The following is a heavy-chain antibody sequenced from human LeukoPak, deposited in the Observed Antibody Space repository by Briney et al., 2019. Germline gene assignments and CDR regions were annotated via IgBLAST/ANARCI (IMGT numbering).Heavy chain of an antibody. CDR2: IYTSGST. Sequence: PSETLSLTCTVSGGSISSYYWIWIRQPAGKGLEWIGRIYTSGSTNYNPSLKSRVTMSVDTSKNQFSQKLSSVTAADTAVYYCARVALEGVSAYYFDYWGQGTLVTVSS. CDR1: GGSISSYY. J-gene: IGHJ4*02. V-gene: IGHV4-4*07. CDR3: ARVALEGVSAYYFDY. D-gene: IGHD3-22*01.